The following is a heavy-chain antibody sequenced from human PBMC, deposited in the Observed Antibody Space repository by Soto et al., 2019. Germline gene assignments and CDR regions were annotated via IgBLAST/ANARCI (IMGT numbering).Heavy chain of an antibody. Sequence: GGSLRLSCAASGFTFSSNAMSWVRQAPGKGLKWVSGISGSGGTTDYADSVKGRFTISRDNSKNTLYLQMNSLRAEDTAVYYCAKDLNAYNSGLIGYWGQGTLVTVSS. V-gene: IGHV3-23*01. CDR2: ISGSGGTT. CDR3: AKDLNAYNSGLIGY. J-gene: IGHJ4*02. D-gene: IGHD6-19*01. CDR1: GFTFSSNA.